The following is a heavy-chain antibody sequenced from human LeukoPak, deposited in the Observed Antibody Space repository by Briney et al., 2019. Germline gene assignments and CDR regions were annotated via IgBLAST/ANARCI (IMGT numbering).Heavy chain of an antibody. V-gene: IGHV1-69*13. CDR2: IIPIFGTA. CDR1: GGTFSSYA. D-gene: IGHD1-26*01. CDR3: AKLRYSGSYEYDY. Sequence: ASVKVSCKASGGTFSSYAISWVRQAPGQGLEWMGGIIPIFGTANYAQKFQGRVTITADESTSTAYMELSSLRSEDTAVYYCAKLRYSGSYEYDYWGQGTLVTVSS. J-gene: IGHJ4*02.